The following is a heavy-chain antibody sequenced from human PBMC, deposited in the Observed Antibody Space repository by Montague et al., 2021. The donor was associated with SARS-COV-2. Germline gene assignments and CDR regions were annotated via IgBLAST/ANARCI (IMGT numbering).Heavy chain of an antibody. CDR2: MNPNSGNT. CDR1: GYTFTSYD. D-gene: IGHD3-22*01. V-gene: IGHV1-8*01. CDR3: ARAYDSSGWLDY. J-gene: IGHJ4*02. Sequence: SVKVSCKASGYTFTSYDINWVRQATGQGLEWMGWMNPNSGNTGYAQKFQGRVTMTRNTSISTAYMELTSLRSGDTALYYCARAYDSSGWLDYWGQGTLVTVSS.